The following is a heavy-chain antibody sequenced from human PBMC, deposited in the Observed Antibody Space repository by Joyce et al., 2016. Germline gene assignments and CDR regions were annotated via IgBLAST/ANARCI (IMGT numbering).Heavy chain of an antibody. CDR2: IYLGGST. J-gene: IGHJ5*01. Sequence: QVQLQESGPGLVKPSGTLSLTCAVSGVSISSAHWWSWVRQHPGKGLEWIGGIYLGGSTTYTPYLKSRVTISVDKSKNQLSLKMNAVTAADTAVYACARNGAYSQDSWGQGTLVTVSS. CDR3: ARNGAYSQDS. CDR1: GVSISSAHW. V-gene: IGHV4-4*02. D-gene: IGHD5-12*01.